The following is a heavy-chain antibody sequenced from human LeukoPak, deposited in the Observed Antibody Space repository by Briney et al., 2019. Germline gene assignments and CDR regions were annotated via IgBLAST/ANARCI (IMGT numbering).Heavy chain of an antibody. D-gene: IGHD3-9*01. Sequence: ASVKVSCKASGGTFSSYAISWVRQAPGQGLEWMGGIIPIFGTANYAQKFQGRVTITADESTSTAYMELSSLRSEDTAVYYRAISLVLRYFDWLPGTWGQGTLVTVSS. CDR1: GGTFSSYA. J-gene: IGHJ4*02. CDR2: IIPIFGTA. V-gene: IGHV1-69*13. CDR3: AISLVLRYFDWLPGT.